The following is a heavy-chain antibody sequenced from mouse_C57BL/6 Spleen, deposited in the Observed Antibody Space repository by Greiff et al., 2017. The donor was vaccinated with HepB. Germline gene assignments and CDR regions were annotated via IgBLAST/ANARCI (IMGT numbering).Heavy chain of an antibody. Sequence: EVQLQESGPELVKPGASVKMPCKASGYTFIDYNLDWVKQSHGKSLEWIGDINPNIGGTIYNQKFKGKATLTVDKSSSTAYMELRSLTSEDTAVYYCARKEGGYYFDYWGQSTTLTVSS. CDR2: INPNIGGT. V-gene: IGHV1-18*01. CDR3: ARKEGGYYFDY. J-gene: IGHJ2*01. D-gene: IGHD1-1*02. CDR1: GYTFIDYN.